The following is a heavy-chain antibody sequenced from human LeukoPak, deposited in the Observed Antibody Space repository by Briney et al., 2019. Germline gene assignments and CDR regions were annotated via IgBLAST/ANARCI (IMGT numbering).Heavy chain of an antibody. V-gene: IGHV3-30*02. Sequence: GGSLRLSCAASGFTFSSYGIHWVRQAPGKGLEWMVFIQYDGNYEKYAESVRGRVTISRDNSKNTVYLQMNSLRAEDTAVYYCAKVSGGGLYYDGMDVWGQGTTVTVSS. CDR1: GFTFSSYG. CDR3: AKVSGGGLYYDGMDV. CDR2: IQYDGNYE. J-gene: IGHJ6*02. D-gene: IGHD1-14*01.